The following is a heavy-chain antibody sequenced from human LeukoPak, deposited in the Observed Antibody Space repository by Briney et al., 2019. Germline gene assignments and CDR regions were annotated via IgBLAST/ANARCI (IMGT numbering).Heavy chain of an antibody. V-gene: IGHV3-53*01. CDR2: IYPSGGT. CDR1: GITVSDNF. J-gene: IGHJ4*02. D-gene: IGHD6-19*01. Sequence: PGGSLRLSCAASGITVSDNFMTWVRQAPGKGLEWVSVIYPSGGTYYADSVKGRFTISRDSSKNTLYLEMNSLRAEDTAVYYCARHIRSSGWYSDYWGQGTLVTASS. CDR3: ARHIRSSGWYSDY.